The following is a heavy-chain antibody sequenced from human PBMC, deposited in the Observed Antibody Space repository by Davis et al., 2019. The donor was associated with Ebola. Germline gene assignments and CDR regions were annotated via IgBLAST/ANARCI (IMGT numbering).Heavy chain of an antibody. CDR1: GGSISSYY. V-gene: IGHV4-59*01. CDR3: ARAYVERITIFGVVSNWFDP. Sequence: SETLSLTCTVSGGSISSYYWSWIRQPPGKGLEWIGYIYYSGSTNYNPSLKSRVTISVDTSKNQFSLKLSSVTAADTAVYYCARAYVERITIFGVVSNWFDPWGQGTLVTVSS. CDR2: IYYSGST. J-gene: IGHJ5*02. D-gene: IGHD3-3*01.